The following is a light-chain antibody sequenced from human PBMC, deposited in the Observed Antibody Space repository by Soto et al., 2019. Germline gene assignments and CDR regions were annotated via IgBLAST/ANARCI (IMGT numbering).Light chain of an antibody. CDR1: SSNIGNNY. Sequence: QSVLTQPPSVSAAPRQKVTISCSGSSSNIGNNYVSWYQHLPGTAPKLHIYDNNKRPSGIPDRFSGSRSGTSATLGITGLQTGDEGDYYCGAWDSSLSAVLFGGGTKVTVL. V-gene: IGLV1-51*01. CDR2: DNN. J-gene: IGLJ2*01. CDR3: GAWDSSLSAVL.